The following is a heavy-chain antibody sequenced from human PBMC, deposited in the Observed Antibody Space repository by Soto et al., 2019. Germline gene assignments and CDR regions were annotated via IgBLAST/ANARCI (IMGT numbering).Heavy chain of an antibody. CDR2: ISWNSGSI. CDR3: AKDFGSGSPWVMHFDP. D-gene: IGHD3-10*01. Sequence: EVQLVESGGGLVQPGRSLSLSCAASGFTFDDYAMHWVRQAPGKGLEWVSGISWNSGSIGYADSVKGRFTISRDNAKNSLYLQMSSLRAEDTALYYCAKDFGSGSPWVMHFDPWGQGSLVTVSS. V-gene: IGHV3-9*01. CDR1: GFTFDDYA. J-gene: IGHJ5*02.